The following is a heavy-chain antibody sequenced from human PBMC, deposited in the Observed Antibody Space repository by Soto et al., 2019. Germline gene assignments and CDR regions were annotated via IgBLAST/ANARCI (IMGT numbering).Heavy chain of an antibody. V-gene: IGHV1-8*01. CDR1: GYTFTTYD. J-gene: IGHJ6*02. CDR2: MNPTSGHT. D-gene: IGHD3-3*01. CDR3: ARGHSDLWSKYYGMDV. Sequence: QVQLVQSGAEVKKPGASVKVSCKASGYTFTTYDIYWVRQGTGQGLEWMGWMNPTSGHTGYAQKFTGRVTMTRDTSISAAYMELSSLRSDDTAVYYCARGHSDLWSKYYGMDVWGQGTTVTVSS.